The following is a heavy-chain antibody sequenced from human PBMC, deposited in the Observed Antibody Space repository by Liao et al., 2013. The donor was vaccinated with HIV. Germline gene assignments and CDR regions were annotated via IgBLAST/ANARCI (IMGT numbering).Heavy chain of an antibody. CDR1: GGSISNSTYY. D-gene: IGHD2-21*01. CDR2: ISGTGIT. J-gene: IGHJ4*02. Sequence: QLQLQESGPGLVKPSETLSLTCTVSGGSISNSTYYWSWIRQPAGRGLEWIGRISGTGITNYSPSLESRVTISVDTSKNKFSLKLTFVTAADTAVYYCARLQRWGLGYLDFWGQGALVTVSS. CDR3: ARLQRWGLGYLDF. V-gene: IGHV4-61*02.